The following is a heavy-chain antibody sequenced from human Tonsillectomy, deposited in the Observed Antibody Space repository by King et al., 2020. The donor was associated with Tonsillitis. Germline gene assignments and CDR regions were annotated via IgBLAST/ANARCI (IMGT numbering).Heavy chain of an antibody. CDR3: ARDSRIAAADSFDY. Sequence: VQLVESGGGLVKPGGSLRLSCAASGFTFSSYSMNWVRQAPGKGLEWVSSISSSSSSIYYADSVKGRVTISRANAKNSLYLQMNSLRAEAPAVYYCARDSRIAAADSFDYWGQGTLVTVSS. V-gene: IGHV3-21*01. J-gene: IGHJ4*02. CDR2: ISSSSSSI. D-gene: IGHD6-13*01. CDR1: GFTFSSYS.